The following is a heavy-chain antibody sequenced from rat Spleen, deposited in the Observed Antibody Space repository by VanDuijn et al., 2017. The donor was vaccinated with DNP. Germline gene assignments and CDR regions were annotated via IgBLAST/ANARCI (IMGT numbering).Heavy chain of an antibody. V-gene: IGHV5-20*01. CDR3: TTDQGASYWYFDF. Sequence: EVQLVESGGGSVQPGRSMKLSCAASGFTFSNYGMAWVRQAPERGLEWVAYISSDGGTTYYRDPVKGRFTISRDNAKSSLYLQMDSLRSEDTATYYCTTDQGASYWYFDFWGPGTMVTVSS. J-gene: IGHJ1*01. CDR2: ISSDGGTT. CDR1: GFTFSNYG.